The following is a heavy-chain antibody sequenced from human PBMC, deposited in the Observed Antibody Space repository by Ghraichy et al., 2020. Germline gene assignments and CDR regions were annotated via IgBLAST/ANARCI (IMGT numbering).Heavy chain of an antibody. V-gene: IGHV4-4*07. CDR1: GGSISSYY. Sequence: SETLSLTCTVSGGSISSYYWSWIRQPAGKGLEWIGRIYTSGSTNYNPSLKSRVTMSVDTSKNQFSLKLSSVTAADTAVYYCARDRGIFGVANWFDPWGQGTLVTVSS. CDR2: IYTSGST. J-gene: IGHJ5*02. D-gene: IGHD3-3*01. CDR3: ARDRGIFGVANWFDP.